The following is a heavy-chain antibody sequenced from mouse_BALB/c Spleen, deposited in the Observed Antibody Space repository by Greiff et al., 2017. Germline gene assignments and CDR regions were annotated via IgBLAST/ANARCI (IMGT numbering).Heavy chain of an antibody. D-gene: IGHD2-3*01. CDR2: INPSNGRT. CDR1: GYTFTSYW. J-gene: IGHJ4*01. V-gene: IGHV1S81*02. Sequence: QVQLQQPGAELVKPGASVKLSCKASGYTFTSYWMHWVKQRPGQGLEWIGEINPSNGRTNYNEKFKSKATLTVDKSSSTAYMQLSSLTSEDSAVYYCARWLLYAMDYWGQGTSVTVSS. CDR3: ARWLLYAMDY.